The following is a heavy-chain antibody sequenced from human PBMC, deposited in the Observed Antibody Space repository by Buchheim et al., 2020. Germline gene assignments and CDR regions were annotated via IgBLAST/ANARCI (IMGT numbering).Heavy chain of an antibody. J-gene: IGHJ4*02. Sequence: QVQLVESGGGVVQPGRSLRLSCEGSGFTFSSYGMHWVRQAPGKGLEWVSVIGKDGSIMYYVDSVRGRFTISRDNSKNMLYLQMNSLRGEDTAVYYCAKEAEDSSGTYDYWGQGTL. CDR2: IGKDGSIM. CDR3: AKEAEDSSGTYDY. V-gene: IGHV3-30*18. CDR1: GFTFSSYG. D-gene: IGHD2-15*01.